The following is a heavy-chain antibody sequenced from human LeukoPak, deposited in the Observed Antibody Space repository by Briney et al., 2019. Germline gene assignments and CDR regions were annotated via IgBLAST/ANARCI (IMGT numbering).Heavy chain of an antibody. CDR2: IYYGGST. V-gene: IGHV4-59*01. CDR1: GGSISSYY. D-gene: IGHD3-22*01. J-gene: IGHJ4*02. Sequence: SETLSLTCTVSGGSISSYYWSWIRQPPGKGLEWIGYIYYGGSTNYNPSLKSRVTISVDTSKNQFSLKLSSVTAADTAVYYCARIMGDSSGYYYYDYWGQGTLATVSS. CDR3: ARIMGDSSGYYYYDY.